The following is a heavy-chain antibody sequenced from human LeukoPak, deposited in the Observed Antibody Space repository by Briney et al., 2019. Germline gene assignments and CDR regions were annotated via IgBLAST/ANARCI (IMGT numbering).Heavy chain of an antibody. Sequence: GGSLRLSCAASGFTFSSYSMNWVRQAPGKGLEWVSSISSSSSYIYYADSVKGRFTISRDNSKNTLYLQMNSLRAEDMAVYYCAREKGPDFDYWGQGTLVTVSS. CDR3: AREKGPDFDY. J-gene: IGHJ4*02. CDR1: GFTFSSYS. V-gene: IGHV3-21*01. CDR2: ISSSSSYI.